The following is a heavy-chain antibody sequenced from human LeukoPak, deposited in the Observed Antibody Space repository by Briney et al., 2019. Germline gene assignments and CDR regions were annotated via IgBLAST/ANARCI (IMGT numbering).Heavy chain of an antibody. V-gene: IGHV4-59*01. CDR1: GGSISSYF. CDR3: AGVTYGDFRLDP. CDR2: IYYSGST. Sequence: PSETLSLTCTVSGGSISSYFWSWIRQPPGKGLEWIGYIYYSGSTNYNPSLKSRVTISVDTSENQFSLRLSSVTAADTAMYYCAGVTYGDFRLDPWGPGTPVTVSS. J-gene: IGHJ5*02. D-gene: IGHD4-17*01.